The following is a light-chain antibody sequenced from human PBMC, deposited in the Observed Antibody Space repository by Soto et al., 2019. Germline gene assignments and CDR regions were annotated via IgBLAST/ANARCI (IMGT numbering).Light chain of an antibody. J-gene: IGKJ1*01. CDR2: SAS. CDR3: LQTFSTPWT. V-gene: IGKV1-39*01. Sequence: DIQMTQSPSSLSASVGDSVTITCRARQTSTVFLSWYQQRPGEAPKLLIYSASTLHSGVPSRFSGSGSGTYFSLTISNLQPEDFATYYCLQTFSTPWTFGQGTKV. CDR1: QTSTVF.